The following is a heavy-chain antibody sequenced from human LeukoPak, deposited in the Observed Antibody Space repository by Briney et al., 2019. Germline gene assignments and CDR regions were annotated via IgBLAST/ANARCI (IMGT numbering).Heavy chain of an antibody. D-gene: IGHD6-19*01. V-gene: IGHV3-11*05. J-gene: IGHJ4*02. CDR1: GFTFSDYY. CDR2: ISSTSSYI. CDR3: ARVSQWLVPY. Sequence: KPGGSLRLSCAASGFTFSDYYMSWIRQAPGKGLEWVSYISSTSSYINYADSVKGRFTISRDNAKNSLFLQMNSLRAEDTAVYYCARVSQWLVPYWGQGTLDTVSS.